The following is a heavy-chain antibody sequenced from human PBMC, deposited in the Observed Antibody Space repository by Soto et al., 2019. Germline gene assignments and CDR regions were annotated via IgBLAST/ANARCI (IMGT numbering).Heavy chain of an antibody. Sequence: PGGSLRLYCAASGFTFSSYAMSWVRQAPGKGLEWVSAISGSGGSTYYADSVKGRFTISRDNSKNTLYLQMNSLRAEDTAVYYCAKGVVVTAIHIYFDYWGQGTLVTVSS. CDR2: ISGSGGST. CDR3: AKGVVVTAIHIYFDY. J-gene: IGHJ4*02. CDR1: GFTFSSYA. D-gene: IGHD2-21*02. V-gene: IGHV3-23*01.